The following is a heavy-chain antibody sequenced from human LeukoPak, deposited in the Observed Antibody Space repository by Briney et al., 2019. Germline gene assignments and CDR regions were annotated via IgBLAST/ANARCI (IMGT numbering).Heavy chain of an antibody. V-gene: IGHV3-33*01. CDR3: ARGAASFPNWFDP. CDR1: GFTFSSYG. Sequence: GRSLRLSCAASGFTFSSYGMHWVRQAPGKGLEWVAVIWYDGSNKYYADSVKGRFTISRDNSKNTLYLQMNSLRAEDTAVYYCARGAASFPNWFDPWGQGTLVTVSS. D-gene: IGHD6-13*01. CDR2: IWYDGSNK. J-gene: IGHJ5*02.